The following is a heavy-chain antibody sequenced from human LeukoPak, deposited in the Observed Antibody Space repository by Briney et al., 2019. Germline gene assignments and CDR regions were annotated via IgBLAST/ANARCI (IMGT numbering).Heavy chain of an antibody. CDR1: GFTVSSNY. J-gene: IGHJ6*02. Sequence: GGSLRLSCAASGFTVSSNYMSWVRQAPGKGLEWVSAIYSGGSTYYADSVKGRFTISRHNSMNTLYLQMNSLRAEDTAVYYCARDSPWFGEYYMDVWGQGTTVTVSS. CDR2: IYSGGST. V-gene: IGHV3-53*04. CDR3: ARDSPWFGEYYMDV. D-gene: IGHD3-10*01.